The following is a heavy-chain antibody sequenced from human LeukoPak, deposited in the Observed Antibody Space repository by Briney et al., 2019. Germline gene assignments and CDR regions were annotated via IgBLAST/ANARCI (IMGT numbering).Heavy chain of an antibody. CDR3: ARHFRKDYPDSGSSQYFHYIDV. CDR2: IYATGNT. J-gene: IGHJ6*03. V-gene: IGHV4-4*09. Sequence: SETLSLTCAVYGGSFSGYYWSWIRQPPGTTLEWIGYIYATGNTNYNPSLKGRVTISLDTSKNHFSLRLSSVTAADTALYYCARHFRKDYPDSGSSQYFHYIDVWGKGTTVTVSS. D-gene: IGHD3-10*01. CDR1: GGSFSGYY.